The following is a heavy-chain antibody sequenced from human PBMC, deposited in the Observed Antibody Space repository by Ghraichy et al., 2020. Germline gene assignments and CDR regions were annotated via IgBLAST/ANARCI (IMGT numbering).Heavy chain of an antibody. V-gene: IGHV1-18*04. Sequence: ASVKVSCKASGYTFTSYGISWVRQAPGQGLEWMGWISAYNGNTNYAQKLQGRVTMTTDTSTSTAYMELRSLRSDDTAVYYCARVISGSRQLVWALLGPWGQGTLVTVSS. CDR3: ARVISGSRQLVWALLGP. CDR1: GYTFTSYG. J-gene: IGHJ5*02. CDR2: ISAYNGNT. D-gene: IGHD3-22*01.